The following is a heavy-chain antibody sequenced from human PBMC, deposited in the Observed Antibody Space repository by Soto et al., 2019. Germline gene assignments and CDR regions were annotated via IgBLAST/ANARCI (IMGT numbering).Heavy chain of an antibody. V-gene: IGHV1-2*04. CDR3: AREIRSGDYKYGYFEL. CDR2: INPNSGGT. D-gene: IGHD3-3*01. Sequence: QVQLVQSGAEVKKPGASVKVSCKASGYTFTDYYMHWVRQAPGQGLEWMGWINPNSGGTKYAQKFQAWVTMTADTSMSRAYMEVSRLRSDHTAVYYCAREIRSGDYKYGYFELGGRGALVTGSS. CDR1: GYTFTDYY. J-gene: IGHJ2*01.